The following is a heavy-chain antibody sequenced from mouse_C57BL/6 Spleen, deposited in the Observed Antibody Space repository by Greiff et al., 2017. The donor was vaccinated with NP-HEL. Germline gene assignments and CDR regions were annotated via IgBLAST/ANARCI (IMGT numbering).Heavy chain of an antibody. V-gene: IGHV1-64*01. CDR2: IHPNSGST. Sequence: QVQLQQSGAELVKPGASVKLSCKASGYTFTSYWMHWVKQRPGQGLEWIGMIHPNSGSTNYNEKFKSKATLTVDKSSSTAYMQLSSLTSEDSAVYYCARLGYYYGSSFFDYWGQGTTLTVSS. CDR1: GYTFTSYW. J-gene: IGHJ2*01. CDR3: ARLGYYYGSSFFDY. D-gene: IGHD1-1*01.